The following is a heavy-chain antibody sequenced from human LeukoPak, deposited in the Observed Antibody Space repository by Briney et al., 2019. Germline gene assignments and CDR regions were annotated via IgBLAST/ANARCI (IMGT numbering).Heavy chain of an antibody. CDR2: INHSGST. D-gene: IGHD4-17*01. CDR3: AMSTRATVTMAPSDY. J-gene: IGHJ4*02. Sequence: SETLSLTCAVYGGSFSGYYWSWIRQPPGKGLEGIGEINHSGSTNYNPSLKSRVTISVDTSKNQFSLKLSSVTAADTAVYYCAMSTRATVTMAPSDYWGQGTLVTVSS. V-gene: IGHV4-34*01. CDR1: GGSFSGYY.